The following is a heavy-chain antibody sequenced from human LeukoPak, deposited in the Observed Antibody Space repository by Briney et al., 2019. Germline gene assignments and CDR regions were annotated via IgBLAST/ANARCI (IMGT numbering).Heavy chain of an antibody. CDR1: GFTFSSYA. J-gene: IGHJ1*01. CDR3: AKEIYGDSTGGRFQH. D-gene: IGHD4-17*01. CDR2: MSGSGGST. Sequence: GGSLRLSCIASGFTFSSYAMSWVRQAPGKGLEWVSVMSGSGGSTYYADSVKGRFTISRDNSKNTLYLQMNSLRAEDTAVYYCAKEIYGDSTGGRFQHWGQGTLVTVSS. V-gene: IGHV3-23*01.